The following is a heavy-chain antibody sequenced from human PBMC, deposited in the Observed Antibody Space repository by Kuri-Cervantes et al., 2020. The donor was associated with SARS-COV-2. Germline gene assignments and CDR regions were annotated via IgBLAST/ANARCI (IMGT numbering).Heavy chain of an antibody. CDR3: ARSYGSGRPFDY. V-gene: IGHV2-70*04. J-gene: IGHJ4*02. CDR2: IDWDDDK. D-gene: IGHD3-10*01. Sequence: SGPTLVKPTETLTLTCTVSGFSLSTSGMRVSWIRQPPGKALEWLARIDWDDDKFYSTSLKTRLTISKDTSKNQVVLTMTNMDPVDTATYYCARSYGSGRPFDYWGQGTLVTVSS. CDR1: GFSLSTSGMR.